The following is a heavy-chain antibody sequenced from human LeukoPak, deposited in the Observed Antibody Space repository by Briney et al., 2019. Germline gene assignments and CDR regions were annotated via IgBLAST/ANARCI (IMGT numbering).Heavy chain of an antibody. V-gene: IGHV4-39*01. CDR3: VSPRGFSYGYFDY. D-gene: IGHD5-18*01. Sequence: SETLSLTCTVSGGSITSSSYYWGWIRQPPGKGLEWIGSIYYSKNTYYNPSLKSRVTISADTSKNQFSLTLGSVSATDTAVYYCVSPRGFSYGYFDYWGQGTLVTVSS. CDR2: IYYSKNT. J-gene: IGHJ4*02. CDR1: GGSITSSSYY.